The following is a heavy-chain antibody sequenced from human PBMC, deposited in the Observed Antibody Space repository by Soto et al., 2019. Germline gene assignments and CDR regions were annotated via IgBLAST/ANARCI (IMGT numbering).Heavy chain of an antibody. V-gene: IGHV3-30-3*01. J-gene: IGHJ1*01. CDR2: ISYDGSNK. CDR3: ASGLRFLEWLSSRTAEYFQH. CDR1: GFTFSSYA. D-gene: IGHD3-3*01. Sequence: SLRLSCAASGFTFSSYAMHWVRQAPGKGLEWVAVISYDGSNKYYVDSVKGRFTISRDNSKNTLYLQMNSLRAEDTAVYYCASGLRFLEWLSSRTAEYFQHWGQGTLVTVSS.